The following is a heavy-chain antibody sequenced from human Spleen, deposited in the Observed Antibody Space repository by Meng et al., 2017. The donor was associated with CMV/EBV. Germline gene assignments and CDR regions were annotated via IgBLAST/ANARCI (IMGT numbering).Heavy chain of an antibody. J-gene: IGHJ3*02. V-gene: IGHV3-74*03. D-gene: IGHD2-8*01. CDR1: GFTFSNYW. Sequence: GESLKISCAVSGFTFSNYWMHWVRQAPGKGLVLLSRINNDGSSTMYADYVKGRFTISRDNAENSLHLQMSRLRAEDTELYDCVKGLHGVSFYAFGIWGQGTMVTVSS. CDR2: INNDGSST. CDR3: VKGLHGVSFYAFGI.